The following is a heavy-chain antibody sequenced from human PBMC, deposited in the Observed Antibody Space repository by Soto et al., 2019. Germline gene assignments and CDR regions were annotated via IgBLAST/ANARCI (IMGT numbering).Heavy chain of an antibody. CDR2: IYYSGST. CDR1: GGSISSSSYY. CDR3: ARHVVVARWVGEAFDI. Sequence: QLQLQESGPGLVKPSETLSLTCTVSGGSISSSSYYRGWIRQPPGKGLEWIGSIYYSGSTYYNPSLKSRVTISVDTSKNQFSLKLSSVTAADTAVYYCARHVVVARWVGEAFDIWGQGTMVTVSS. D-gene: IGHD2-15*01. V-gene: IGHV4-39*01. J-gene: IGHJ3*02.